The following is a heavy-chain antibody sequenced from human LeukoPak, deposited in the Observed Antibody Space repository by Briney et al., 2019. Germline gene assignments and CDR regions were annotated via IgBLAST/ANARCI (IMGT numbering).Heavy chain of an antibody. D-gene: IGHD6-13*01. J-gene: IGHJ4*02. V-gene: IGHV3-9*01. CDR1: GFTFSSYA. CDR3: AKVSFGIAAAGPFDY. Sequence: PGGSLRLSCAASGFTFSSYAMHWVRQAPGKGLEWVSGISWNSGSIGYADSVKGRFTTSRDNAKNSLYLQMNSLRAEDTALYYCAKVSFGIAAAGPFDYWGQGTLVTVSS. CDR2: ISWNSGSI.